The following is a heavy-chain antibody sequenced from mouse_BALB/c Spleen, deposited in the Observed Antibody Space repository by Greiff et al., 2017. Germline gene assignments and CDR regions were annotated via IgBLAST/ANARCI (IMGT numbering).Heavy chain of an antibody. CDR2: IYPGSGST. Sequence: LQQPGSELVRPGASVKLSCTASGYTFTSYWMHWVKQRHGQGLEWIGNIYPGSGSTNYDEKFKSKGTLTVDTSSSTAYMHLSRLTSEDSAFYYCTGGNSYFYAMDYWGQGTSGTVSA. D-gene: IGHD2-1*01. V-gene: IGHV1S22*01. CDR1: GYTFTSYW. CDR3: TGGNSYFYAMDY. J-gene: IGHJ4*01.